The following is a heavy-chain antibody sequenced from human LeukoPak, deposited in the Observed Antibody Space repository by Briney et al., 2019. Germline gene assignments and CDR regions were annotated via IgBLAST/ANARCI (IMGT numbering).Heavy chain of an antibody. J-gene: IGHJ5*02. CDR1: GFTFSSYA. D-gene: IGHD3-9*01. CDR3: ARAGGDDTLTGYPPVP. CDR2: ISGSGGST. Sequence: PGGSLRLSCAASGFTFSSYAMSWVRQAPGKGLEWVSAISGSGGSTYYADSVKGRFTISRDNSKNTLYLQMNSLRAEDTAVYYCARAGGDDTLTGYPPVPWGQGTLVTVSS. V-gene: IGHV3-23*01.